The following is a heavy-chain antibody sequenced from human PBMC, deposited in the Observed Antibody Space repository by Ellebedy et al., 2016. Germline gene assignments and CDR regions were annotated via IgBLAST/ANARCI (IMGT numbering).Heavy chain of an antibody. CDR2: INPNSGGT. CDR1: GGTFSSYA. V-gene: IGHV1-2*02. Sequence: ASVKVSCXASGGTFSSYAISWVRQAPGQGLEWMGWINPNSGGTNYAQKFQGRVTMTRDTSISTAYMELSRLRSDDTAVYYCARALWFYYYYYMDVWGKGTTVTVSS. J-gene: IGHJ6*03. D-gene: IGHD3-10*01. CDR3: ARALWFYYYYYMDV.